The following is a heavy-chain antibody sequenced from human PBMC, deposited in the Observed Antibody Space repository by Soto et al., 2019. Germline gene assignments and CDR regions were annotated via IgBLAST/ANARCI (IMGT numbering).Heavy chain of an antibody. CDR3: AHTYRIAAAGNPHNGFDP. Sequence: SGPTLVNPTQTLTLTCTFSGFSLSTSGVGVGWIRQPPGKALEWLALIYWNDDKRYSPSLKSRLTITKDTSKNQVVLTMTNMDPVDTATYYCAHTYRIAAAGNPHNGFDPWGQGTLVTVSS. CDR1: GFSLSTSGVG. D-gene: IGHD6-13*01. J-gene: IGHJ5*02. V-gene: IGHV2-5*01. CDR2: IYWNDDK.